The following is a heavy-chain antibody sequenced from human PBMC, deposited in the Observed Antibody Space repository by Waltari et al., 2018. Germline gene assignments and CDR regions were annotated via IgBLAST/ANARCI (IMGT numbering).Heavy chain of an antibody. J-gene: IGHJ6*03. CDR1: GFTFSSYG. Sequence: QVQLVESGGGVVQPGRSLRLSCAASGFTFSSYGMHWVRQAPGKGLEWVAVIWDDGSKKYYADSVKGRFTISRDNSKNTLYLQMNSLRAEDTAVYYCAKDFSYCSGGSCYSHYYYMDVWGKGTTVTVSS. D-gene: IGHD2-15*01. CDR2: IWDDGSKK. CDR3: AKDFSYCSGGSCYSHYYYMDV. V-gene: IGHV3-33*06.